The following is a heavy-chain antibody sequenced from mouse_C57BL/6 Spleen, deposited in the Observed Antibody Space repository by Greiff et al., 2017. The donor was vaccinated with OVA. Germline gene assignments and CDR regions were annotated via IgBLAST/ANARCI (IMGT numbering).Heavy chain of an antibody. V-gene: IGHV5-12*01. J-gene: IGHJ4*01. CDR1: GFTFSDYY. CDR3: ARHLTGSYAMDY. D-gene: IGHD4-1*01. Sequence: DVKLVESGGGLVQPGGSLKLSCAASGFTFSDYYMYWVRQTPEKRLEWVAYISNGGGSTYYPDTVKGRFTISRDNAKNTLYLQMSRLKSEDTAMYYCARHLTGSYAMDYWGQGTSVTVSS. CDR2: ISNGGGST.